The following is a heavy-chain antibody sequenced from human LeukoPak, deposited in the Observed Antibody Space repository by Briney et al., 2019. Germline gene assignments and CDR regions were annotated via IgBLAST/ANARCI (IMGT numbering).Heavy chain of an antibody. CDR3: AKDRGYSTTWNLFDY. V-gene: IGHV3-30*02. D-gene: IGHD6-13*01. CDR1: GFTFSSYG. Sequence: GGFLRLSCAASGFTFSSYGMHWVRQAPGKGLEWVAFIRYDGSNKYYADSVKGRFTISRDNSKNTLYLQMSSLRAEDTAVYYCAKDRGYSTTWNLFDYWGQGTLVTVSS. J-gene: IGHJ4*02. CDR2: IRYDGSNK.